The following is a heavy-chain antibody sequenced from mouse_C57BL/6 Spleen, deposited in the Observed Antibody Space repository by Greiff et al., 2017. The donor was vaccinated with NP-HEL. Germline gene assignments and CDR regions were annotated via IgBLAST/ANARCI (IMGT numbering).Heavy chain of an antibody. CDR2: IRNKAHGYPT. J-gene: IGHJ1*03. D-gene: IGHD1-1*01. CDR3: ARNYYGSSYWYFDV. Sequence: EVMLVEPGGGLVQPGGSLSLSCAASGYTFTGYYMSWVRPPPGKALEWLGFIRNKAHGYPTEYSSSVKGRFTISRDNSQSILYLQMNALRAEDSATYYCARNYYGSSYWYFDVWGTGTTVTVSS. V-gene: IGHV7-3*01. CDR1: GYTFTGYY.